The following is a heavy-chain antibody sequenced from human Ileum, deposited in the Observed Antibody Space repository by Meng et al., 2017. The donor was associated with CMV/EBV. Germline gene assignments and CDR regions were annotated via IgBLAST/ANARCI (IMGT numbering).Heavy chain of an antibody. J-gene: IGHJ5*02. Sequence: SVTVFFKTSGYPFIIYHIHWVRQAPGQGLEWMGRINPKTDDRKYAQKFQGRVTMTRATSITTVYMELTSDDTAVYYCTRGSGGWFDPWGQGTLVTVSS. CDR2: INPKTDDR. CDR1: GYPFIIYH. D-gene: IGHD1-14*01. V-gene: IGHV1-2*02. CDR3: TRGSGGWFDP.